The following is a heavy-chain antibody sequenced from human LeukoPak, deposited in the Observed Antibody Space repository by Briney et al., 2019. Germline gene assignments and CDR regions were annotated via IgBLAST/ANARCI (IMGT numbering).Heavy chain of an antibody. Sequence: SETLSLTCAVYGGSFSGYYWSWIRQPPGKGLEWIGEINHSGSTNYNPSLKSRVTISVDKSISTAYLQWSSLKASDIAIYYCASGSSSSWYDYWGQGTLVTVSS. CDR1: GGSFSGYY. J-gene: IGHJ4*02. D-gene: IGHD6-13*01. CDR3: ASGSSSSWYDY. V-gene: IGHV4-34*01. CDR2: INHSGST.